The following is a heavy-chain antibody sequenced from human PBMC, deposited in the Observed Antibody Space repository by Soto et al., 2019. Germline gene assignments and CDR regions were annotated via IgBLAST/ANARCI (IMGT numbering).Heavy chain of an antibody. V-gene: IGHV3-74*03. CDR2: INSDGSDI. CDR1: GFTFSTNW. Sequence: EVQLVESGGGLVRPGGSLRLSCTASGFTFSTNWMHWVRQAPGKGLLWVSHINSDGSDIKYADSVKGRFTISRDNAKNTLYLEMNSLRADDTAVYYCARGAPLGAFWGQGALVTVSS. CDR3: ARGAPLGAF. J-gene: IGHJ4*02.